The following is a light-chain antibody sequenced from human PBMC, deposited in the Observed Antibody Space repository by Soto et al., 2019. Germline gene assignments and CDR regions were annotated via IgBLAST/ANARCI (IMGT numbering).Light chain of an antibody. Sequence: EIVWTQSPQSLCVSPGERATLSCRASQSISRTFAWYQQKSGQPPRLLIYDASTRATGIPDRFSGSGSGTEFTLTISSLQSEDFAVYYCQHYGNSPLTFGGGTKVDI. CDR2: DAS. V-gene: IGKV3D-15*01. CDR3: QHYGNSPLT. CDR1: QSISRT. J-gene: IGKJ4*01.